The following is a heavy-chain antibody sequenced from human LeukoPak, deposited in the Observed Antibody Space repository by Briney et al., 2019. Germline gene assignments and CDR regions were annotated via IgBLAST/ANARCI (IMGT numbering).Heavy chain of an antibody. J-gene: IGHJ3*02. CDR2: IYHSGST. D-gene: IGHD5-18*01. CDR1: GGPFSGYY. V-gene: IGHV4-30-2*01. CDR3: ARDQGYSYGRDAFDI. Sequence: SETLSLTCAVYGGPFSGYYWSWIRQPPGKGLEWIGYIYHSGSTYYNPSLKSRVTISVDRSKNQFSLKLSSVTAADTAVYYCARDQGYSYGRDAFDIWGQGTMVTVSS.